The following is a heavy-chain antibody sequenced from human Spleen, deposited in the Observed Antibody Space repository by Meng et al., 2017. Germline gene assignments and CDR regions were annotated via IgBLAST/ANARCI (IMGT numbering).Heavy chain of an antibody. CDR3: ARDRGSYYGGWFDP. Sequence: QVPRKDSGPALVIPSPTLSLTCTGSGGSISSGIYYWSWIRQHPGKGLEWIGYIYYSGSTYYNPSLKSRVTISVDTSKNQFSLKLSSVTAADTAVYYCARDRGSYYGGWFDPWGQGTLVTVSS. D-gene: IGHD1-26*01. CDR1: GGSISSGIYY. CDR2: IYYSGST. V-gene: IGHV4-31*03. J-gene: IGHJ5*02.